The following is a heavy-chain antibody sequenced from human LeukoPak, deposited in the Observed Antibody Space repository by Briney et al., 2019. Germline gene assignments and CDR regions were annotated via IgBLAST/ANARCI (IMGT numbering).Heavy chain of an antibody. Sequence: ASVKVSCKASGYTFTSYGISSVRQAPGQGLEWMGWISAYNGKTNYVQRLHGRATMTTDTSSRTAYVDLRGQTSADTDVYYLSSSGYIWGSYGSDYFDYWGQGTLVTVSS. D-gene: IGHD3-16*02. CDR2: ISAYNGKT. CDR3: SSSGYIWGSYGSDYFDY. V-gene: IGHV1-18*01. CDR1: GYTFTSYG. J-gene: IGHJ4*02.